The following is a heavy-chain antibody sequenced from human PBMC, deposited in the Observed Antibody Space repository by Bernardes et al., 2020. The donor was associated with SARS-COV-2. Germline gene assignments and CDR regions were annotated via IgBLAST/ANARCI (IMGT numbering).Heavy chain of an antibody. CDR3: ARDVVGKEDF. CDR1: GLTFSSFW. CDR2: INEDGTIT. V-gene: IGHV3-74*01. J-gene: IGHJ4*02. Sequence: GSSLKVLCAASGLTFSSFWMHWVRQVPGKGLVWVSRINEDGTITDYADSVKGRFTISRDNAKNTLFLHMNSLRAEDTAVYYCARDVVGKEDFWGQGTLVTVSS. D-gene: IGHD2-15*01.